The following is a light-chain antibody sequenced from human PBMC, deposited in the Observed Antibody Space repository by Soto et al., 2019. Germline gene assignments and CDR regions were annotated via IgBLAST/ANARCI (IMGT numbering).Light chain of an antibody. Sequence: EIVLTQSPGTLSLSPGERATLSCRASQSVSSSYLAWYQQKPGQAPRLLIYGASSGATGIPDRFSGSGSGTDFTLTIIRLEPEDFAVYYCQQYGSSPVTFGQGTKVDIK. CDR3: QQYGSSPVT. V-gene: IGKV3-20*01. J-gene: IGKJ1*01. CDR2: GAS. CDR1: QSVSSSY.